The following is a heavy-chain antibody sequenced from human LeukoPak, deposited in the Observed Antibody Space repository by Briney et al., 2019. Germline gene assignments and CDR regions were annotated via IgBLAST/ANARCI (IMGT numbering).Heavy chain of an antibody. Sequence: PSETLSLTCAVYGGSFSGYYWSWIRQPPGKGLEWIGEINHSGSTNYNPSLKSRVTISVGTAKNQFSLKLSSVTAADTAVYYCARKRAARPLYFDYWGKGTLVTVSS. CDR1: GGSFSGYY. CDR3: ARKRAARPLYFDY. V-gene: IGHV4-34*01. J-gene: IGHJ4*02. CDR2: INHSGST. D-gene: IGHD6-6*01.